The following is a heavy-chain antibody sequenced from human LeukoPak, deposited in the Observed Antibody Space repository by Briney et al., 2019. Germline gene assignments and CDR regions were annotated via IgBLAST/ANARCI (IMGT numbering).Heavy chain of an antibody. D-gene: IGHD5-24*01. CDR3: ARDGRTMASSQPYYFDS. J-gene: IGHJ4*02. V-gene: IGHV1-8*03. Sequence: ASVKVSCKASGYTFTSYDINWVRQATGQGPEWMGWMNPNSGNTGYAQKFQGRVTITRNTSISTAYMELSSLRSEDTAVYYCARDGRTMASSQPYYFDSWGQGTLVTVSS. CDR1: GYTFTSYD. CDR2: MNPNSGNT.